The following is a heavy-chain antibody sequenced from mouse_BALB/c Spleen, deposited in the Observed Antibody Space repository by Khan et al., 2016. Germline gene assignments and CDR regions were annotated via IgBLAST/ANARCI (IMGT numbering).Heavy chain of an antibody. D-gene: IGHD2-2*01. Sequence: EVQLQESGPDLVKPSQSLSLTCTVTGYSITSGYSWHWIRQFPGNKLEWMGYIHCSTRTNYSPSLTSRLSITRDTSKNQFFLQLNSVTTGDTATYYCAGVTTGDIFDYWGQGTTLTVSS. CDR3: AGVTTGDIFDY. V-gene: IGHV3-1*02. J-gene: IGHJ2*01. CDR1: GYSITSGYS. CDR2: IHCSTRT.